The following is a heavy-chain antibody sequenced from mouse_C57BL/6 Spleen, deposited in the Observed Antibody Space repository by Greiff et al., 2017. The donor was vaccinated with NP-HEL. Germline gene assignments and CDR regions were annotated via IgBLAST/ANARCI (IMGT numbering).Heavy chain of an antibody. J-gene: IGHJ4*01. Sequence: VQLQQPGTELVKPGASVKLSCKASGYTFTSYWMHWVKQRPGQGLEWIGNINPSNGGTNYNEKFKSKATLTVDKSSSTAYMQLSSLTSEDSAVYYCARWRYSNYVEGYAMDYWGQGTSVTVSS. V-gene: IGHV1-53*01. CDR2: INPSNGGT. D-gene: IGHD2-5*01. CDR3: ARWRYSNYVEGYAMDY. CDR1: GYTFTSYW.